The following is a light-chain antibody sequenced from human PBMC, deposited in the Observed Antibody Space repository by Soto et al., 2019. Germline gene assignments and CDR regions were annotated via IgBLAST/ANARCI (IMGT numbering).Light chain of an antibody. V-gene: IGKV1-39*01. J-gene: IGKJ1*01. CDR1: QSISSY. CDR2: AAS. Sequence: DIQMTQSPSSLSASVGDRVTITCRTSQSISSYLNWYQHKPGKAPKLLIYAASSLQSGVPSRFSGSGSGTDFTLTISSLQPEDFATYYCQQSYRTPPPFGPGTKVDIK. CDR3: QQSYRTPPP.